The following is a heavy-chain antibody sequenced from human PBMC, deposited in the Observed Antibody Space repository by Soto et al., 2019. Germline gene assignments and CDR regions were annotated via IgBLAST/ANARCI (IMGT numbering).Heavy chain of an antibody. D-gene: IGHD5-18*01. Sequence: ASVKVSCTVSGYTLTELSMQWVRQAPGKGLEWIGGFDPEDGETIYAQKFQGRVTMTEDTSTDTAYMELSSLRSEDTAVYYCATTSSYSFNYYYYGMDVWGQGTTVTVSS. CDR3: ATTSSYSFNYYYYGMDV. V-gene: IGHV1-24*01. CDR1: GYTLTELS. CDR2: FDPEDGET. J-gene: IGHJ6*02.